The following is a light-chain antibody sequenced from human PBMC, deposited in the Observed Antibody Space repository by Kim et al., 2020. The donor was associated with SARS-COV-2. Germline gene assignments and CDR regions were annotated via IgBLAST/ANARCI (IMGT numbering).Light chain of an antibody. CDR1: QSVSTNY. V-gene: IGKV3-20*01. CDR3: QHFTGSPPRYF. CDR2: GAF. J-gene: IGKJ2*01. Sequence: PGDRATLTRRASQSVSTNYLGWYQQKPGQAPRLLIYGAFNRATGIPDRFSGSGSGTDFALPITRLEPEDFAMYYCQHFTGSPPRYFFGQGTKLEI.